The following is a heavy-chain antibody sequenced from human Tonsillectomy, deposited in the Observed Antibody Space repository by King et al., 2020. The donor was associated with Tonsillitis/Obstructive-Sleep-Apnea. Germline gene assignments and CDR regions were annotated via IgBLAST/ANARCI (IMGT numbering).Heavy chain of an antibody. CDR2: SRPNNGDT. CDR3: ARDYYDSSGYYHGYFQH. D-gene: IGHD3-22*01. Sequence: VQLVQSGAEVKKPGASVKVSCKASGYTFTSYDITWVRQAPGQGLEWMGWSRPNNGDTNYAQKLQGRVTMTSDTSTSTAYMELRSLRSDDTAVYYCARDYYDSSGYYHGYFQHWGPGTLVTVSS. CDR1: GYTFTSYD. J-gene: IGHJ1*01. V-gene: IGHV1-18*01.